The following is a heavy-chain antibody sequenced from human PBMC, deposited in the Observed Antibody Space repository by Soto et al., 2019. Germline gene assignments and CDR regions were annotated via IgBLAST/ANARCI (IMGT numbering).Heavy chain of an antibody. CDR3: ARPGYFDWSRDY. Sequence: GESLKIPCQTSGYSFTTYWIGWVRQMPGKGLEWMGIIYPGDSDTRYSPSFQGQVTISADKSISTAYLQWSSLKASDTAMYYCARPGYFDWSRDYWGQGTLVTVSS. CDR1: GYSFTTYW. CDR2: IYPGDSDT. J-gene: IGHJ4*02. D-gene: IGHD3-9*01. V-gene: IGHV5-51*01.